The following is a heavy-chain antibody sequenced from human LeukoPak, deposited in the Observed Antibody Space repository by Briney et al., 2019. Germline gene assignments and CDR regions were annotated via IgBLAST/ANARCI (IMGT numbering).Heavy chain of an antibody. CDR1: GFTFTTYS. D-gene: IGHD2-2*01. CDR3: TRPSNSSSYPAFDI. J-gene: IGHJ3*02. CDR2: ISSSGSIM. Sequence: PGGSLRLSCAASGFTFTTYSMNWVRQAPGKGLEWVSYISSSGSIMYYEDSVKGRFTISRDNAKNSLYLQMNSLRAEDTAVYYCTRPSNSSSYPAFDIWGQGTTVTVSS. V-gene: IGHV3-48*04.